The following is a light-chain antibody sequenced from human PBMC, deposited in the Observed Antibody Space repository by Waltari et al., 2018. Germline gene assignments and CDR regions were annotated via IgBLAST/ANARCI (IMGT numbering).Light chain of an antibody. V-gene: IGKV1-39*01. CDR2: GTS. CDR3: QQSFSAWT. CDR1: QAISGF. Sequence: DLQMTQSPSSLSASVGDTVTITCRASQAISGFLNWYQQKPGKAPNLLIYGTSTLHTGVPSRFSGSGSGTEFTLTITSLQPEDFATYYCQQSFSAWTFGRGTRVEIK. J-gene: IGKJ1*01.